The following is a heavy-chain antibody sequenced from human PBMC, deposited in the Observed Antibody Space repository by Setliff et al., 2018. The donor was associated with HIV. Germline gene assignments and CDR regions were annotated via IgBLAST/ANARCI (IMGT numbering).Heavy chain of an antibody. CDR3: ARKYTGGPLDY. CDR1: GYTFTSYG. Sequence: ASVKVSCKASGYTFTSYGITWVRQAPGQGLEWMGWISTYNGNTHYAQKLQGRVTMTTDTSTSIAYMELRSLRSDDTAMYYCARKYTGGPLDYWGQGTLVTVSS. J-gene: IGHJ4*02. D-gene: IGHD6-19*01. CDR2: ISTYNGNT. V-gene: IGHV1-18*01.